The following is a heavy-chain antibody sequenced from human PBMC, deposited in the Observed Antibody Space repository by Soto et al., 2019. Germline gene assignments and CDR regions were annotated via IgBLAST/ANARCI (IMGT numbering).Heavy chain of an antibody. CDR3: TTDTPTYCSSTSCHGYFDY. J-gene: IGHJ4*02. Sequence: GGSLRLSCAAFGLTLSTSSMNWVRQAPGKGLEWVGRIKSKTDGGTTDYAAPVKGRFTISRDDSKNTLYLQMNSLKTEDTAVYYCTTDTPTYCSSTSCHGYFDYWGQGTLVTVSS. CDR1: GLTLSTSS. D-gene: IGHD2-2*01. CDR2: IKSKTDGGTT. V-gene: IGHV3-15*01.